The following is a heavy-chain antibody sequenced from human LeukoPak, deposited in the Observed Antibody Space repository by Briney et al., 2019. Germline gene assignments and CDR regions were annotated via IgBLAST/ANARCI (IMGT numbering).Heavy chain of an antibody. CDR3: ARKKDQQLATTPYNWFDP. J-gene: IGHJ5*02. V-gene: IGHV4-39*01. Sequence: SETLSLTCTVSGGSISSSSYYWGWIRQPPGKGLEWIGSIYYSGSTYYNPSLKSRVTISVDTSKNQFSLKLSSVTAADTAVYYCARKKDQQLATTPYNWFDPWGQGTLVTVSS. CDR2: IYYSGST. CDR1: GGSISSSSYY. D-gene: IGHD6-13*01.